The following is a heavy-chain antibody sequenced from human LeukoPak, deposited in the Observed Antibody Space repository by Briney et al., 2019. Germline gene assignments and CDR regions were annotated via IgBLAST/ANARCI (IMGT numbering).Heavy chain of an antibody. CDR2: IRRYDGSNR. V-gene: IGHV3-30*02. Sequence: GGSLRLSCAASGFTFSSYAMHWVRQAPGKGLEWVAFIRRYDGSNRYYADAVKGRFTISRDNSKNTLYLQMNSLRAEDTAVYYCAKVNGYGEPTDYWGQGTLVTVSS. CDR3: AKVNGYGEPTDY. J-gene: IGHJ4*02. CDR1: GFTFSSYA. D-gene: IGHD4-17*01.